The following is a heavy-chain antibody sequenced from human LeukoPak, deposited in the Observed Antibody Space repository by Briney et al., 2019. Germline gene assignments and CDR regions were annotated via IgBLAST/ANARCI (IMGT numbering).Heavy chain of an antibody. CDR2: IESDGSST. J-gene: IGHJ4*02. CDR1: GFTFSSYW. D-gene: IGHD3-10*01. CDR3: ARDRGSGSFSP. V-gene: IGHV3-74*01. Sequence: GGSLRLSCAASGFTFSSYWMHWVRQAPGKGLVWVSRIESDGSSTRYADSVKGRFTISRDNAKNTLYLQMNSLRAEDTAVYYCARDRGSGSFSPWGQGTLDTVSS.